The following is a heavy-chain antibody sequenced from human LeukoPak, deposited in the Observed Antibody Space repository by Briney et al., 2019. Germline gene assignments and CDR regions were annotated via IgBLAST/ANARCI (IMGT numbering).Heavy chain of an antibody. CDR2: INPNSGGT. CDR3: ARVRYCSSTPYCFDY. J-gene: IGHJ4*02. D-gene: IGHD2-2*01. Sequence: GASVKVSCKASGYTFTGYYMHLVRQAPGQGLEWMGWINPNSGGTNYAQKFQGRVTMTRDTSISTAYVELSRLRSDDTAVYYCARVRYCSSTPYCFDYWGQGTLVTVSS. V-gene: IGHV1-2*02. CDR1: GYTFTGYY.